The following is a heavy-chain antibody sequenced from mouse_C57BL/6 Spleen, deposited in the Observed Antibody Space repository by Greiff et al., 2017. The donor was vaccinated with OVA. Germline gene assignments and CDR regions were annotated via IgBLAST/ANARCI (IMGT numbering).Heavy chain of an antibody. V-gene: IGHV1-55*01. D-gene: IGHD1-1*01. CDR3: AREIYYGSSPAWFAY. CDR2: IYPGSGST. Sequence: QVQLKESGAELVKPGASVKMSCKASGYTFTSYWITWVKQRPGQGLEWIGDIYPGSGSTNYNEKFKSKATLTVDTSSSTAYMQLSSLTSEDSAVYYCAREIYYGSSPAWFAYWGQGTLVTVSA. J-gene: IGHJ3*01. CDR1: GYTFTSYW.